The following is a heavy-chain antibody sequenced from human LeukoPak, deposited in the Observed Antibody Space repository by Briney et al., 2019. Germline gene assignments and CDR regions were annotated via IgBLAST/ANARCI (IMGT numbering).Heavy chain of an antibody. CDR2: INYSGST. D-gene: IGHD2-21*01. V-gene: IGHV4-34*01. J-gene: IGHJ3*02. Sequence: SGTLSLTCAVYGGSFSGYYWSWIRQPPGKGLEWIGEINYSGSTNYNPSLKSRVTISVDTSKNQFSLKLSSVTAADTAVYYCARGLRVIGAFDIWGQGTMVTVSS. CDR3: ARGLRVIGAFDI. CDR1: GGSFSGYY.